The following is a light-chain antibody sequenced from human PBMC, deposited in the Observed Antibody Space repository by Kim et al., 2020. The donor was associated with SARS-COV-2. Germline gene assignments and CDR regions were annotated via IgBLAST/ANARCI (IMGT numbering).Light chain of an antibody. CDR1: SLRTFY. Sequence: SSELTQDPAVSVALGQTVRITCRGDSLRTFYASWYQQKPRQAPVLVLYGENDRPSGIPDRFSGSISGYTASLTITGILAEDEADYYCNSRDSSGDHQGVFGGGTQLTVL. CDR2: GEN. V-gene: IGLV3-19*01. J-gene: IGLJ3*02. CDR3: NSRDSSGDHQGV.